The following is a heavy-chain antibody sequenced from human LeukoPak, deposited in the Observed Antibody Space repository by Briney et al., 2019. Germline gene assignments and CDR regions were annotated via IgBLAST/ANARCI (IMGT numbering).Heavy chain of an antibody. V-gene: IGHV1-69*13. CDR2: IIPIFGTA. CDR1: GGTFSSYA. CDR3: ARDSSGNYYYYGMDV. D-gene: IGHD2-15*01. Sequence: GASVKVSCKASGGTFSSYAISWVRQAPGQGPEWMGGIIPIFGTANYAQKFQGRVTITADESTSTAYMELSSLRSEDTAVYYCARDSSGNYYYYGMDVWGQGTTVTVSS. J-gene: IGHJ6*02.